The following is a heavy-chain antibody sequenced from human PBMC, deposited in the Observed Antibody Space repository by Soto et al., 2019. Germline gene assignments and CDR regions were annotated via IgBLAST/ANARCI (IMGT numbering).Heavy chain of an antibody. Sequence: SETLSLTCTVSGGSISRYYWSWIRQPPGKGLEWIGYIYYSGSTNYNPSLKSRVTISVDTSKNQFSLKLSSVTAADTAVYYCARDLQWRDYGGNSKPSGMDVWGQGTTVTVSS. D-gene: IGHD4-17*01. CDR1: GGSISRYY. CDR3: ARDLQWRDYGGNSKPSGMDV. J-gene: IGHJ6*02. V-gene: IGHV4-59*01. CDR2: IYYSGST.